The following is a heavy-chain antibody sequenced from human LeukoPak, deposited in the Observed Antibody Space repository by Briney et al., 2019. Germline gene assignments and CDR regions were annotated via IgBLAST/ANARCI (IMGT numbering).Heavy chain of an antibody. CDR2: IYYSGST. J-gene: IGHJ4*02. CDR3: ASQRDYYDSSGYLDY. Sequence: SETLSLTCTVSGGSISSSSYYWGWIRQPPGKGLEWIGSIYYSGSTYYNPSLKSRVTISVDTSKNQFSLKLSSVTAADTAVYYCASQRDYYDSSGYLDYWGQGTLVTVSS. CDR1: GGSISSSSYY. D-gene: IGHD3-22*01. V-gene: IGHV4-39*07.